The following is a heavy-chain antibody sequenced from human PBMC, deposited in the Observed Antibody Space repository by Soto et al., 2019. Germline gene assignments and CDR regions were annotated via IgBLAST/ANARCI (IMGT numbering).Heavy chain of an antibody. CDR2: VFYSGAT. V-gene: IGHV4-59*01. D-gene: IGHD4-17*01. J-gene: IGHJ4*02. CDR3: AREMTTLGPFDY. CDR1: GGSISNYY. Sequence: QVQLQESGPGLVKPSETLSLTCAVSGGSISNYYWSWLRQPPGKELEWIGYVFYSGATNYNPSLKSRVTISIDTSKNQFSLKLSSVTAADTAVYYCAREMTTLGPFDYWGQGTRVTVSS.